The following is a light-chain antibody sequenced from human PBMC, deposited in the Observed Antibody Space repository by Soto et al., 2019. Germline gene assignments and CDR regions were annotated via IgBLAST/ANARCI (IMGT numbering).Light chain of an antibody. CDR2: EAT. CDR1: SSDIGKYKV. CDR3: CSYVGNSLWL. V-gene: IGLV2-23*01. J-gene: IGLJ3*02. Sequence: QSALTQPASVSGSPGQSITISCIGASSDIGKYKVVSWYQYHPGKVPKLLIYEATKRPSGVSDRFSGSKSDNTASLTISGLQAEDEADYYCCSYVGNSLWLFGGGTKVTVL.